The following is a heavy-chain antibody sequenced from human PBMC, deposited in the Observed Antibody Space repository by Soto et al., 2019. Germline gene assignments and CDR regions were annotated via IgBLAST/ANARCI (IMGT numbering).Heavy chain of an antibody. V-gene: IGHV4-59*01. CDR2: IYYSGST. CDR1: GGSISSYY. J-gene: IGHJ3*02. D-gene: IGHD3-10*01. Sequence: QVQLQESGPGLVKPSETLSLTCTVSGGSISSYYWSWIRQPPGKGLEWIGDIYYSGSTNYNPSLKRRVTISVDTSKNQFSLKLSAVTAADTAVYYCARVWGGAFDIWGQGTMVTVSS. CDR3: ARVWGGAFDI.